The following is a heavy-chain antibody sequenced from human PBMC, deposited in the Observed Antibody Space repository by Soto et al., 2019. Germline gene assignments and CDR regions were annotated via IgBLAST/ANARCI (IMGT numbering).Heavy chain of an antibody. CDR1: GGSVSSGSYY. CDR2: IYYSGST. D-gene: IGHD3-3*01. CDR3: ARDRAARLELLGMDV. J-gene: IGHJ6*02. V-gene: IGHV4-61*01. Sequence: LSLTCTVSGGSVSSGSYYWSWIRQPPGKGLEWIGYIYYSGSTNYNPSLKSRVTISVDTSKNQFSLKLSSVTAADTAVYYCARDRAARLELLGMDVWGQGTTVTVSS.